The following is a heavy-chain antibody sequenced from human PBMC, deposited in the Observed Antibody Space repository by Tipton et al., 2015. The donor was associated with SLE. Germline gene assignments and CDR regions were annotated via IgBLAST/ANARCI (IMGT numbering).Heavy chain of an antibody. Sequence: LRLSCVVSGYSISSAYSWGWIRQHPGKGLEWIGTVYHSGSTHYNPSLKSRVTISVDTSKNQFSLKLTSVNAADTAVYYCARDWGGEALDFWGQGTLVTVSS. J-gene: IGHJ4*02. V-gene: IGHV4-38-2*02. CDR2: VYHSGST. CDR1: GYSISSAYS. D-gene: IGHD2-21*01. CDR3: ARDWGGEALDF.